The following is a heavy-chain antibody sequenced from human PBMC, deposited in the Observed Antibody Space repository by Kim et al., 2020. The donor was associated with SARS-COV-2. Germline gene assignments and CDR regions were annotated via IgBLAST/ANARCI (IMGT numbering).Heavy chain of an antibody. Sequence: SETLSLTCTVSGGSVSSGSYYWSWIRQPPGKGLEWIGYIYYSGSTNYNPSLKSRVTISVDTSKNQFSLKLSSVTAADTAVYYCAREQLATVVNFSYYYYYGMDVWGQGTTVTVSS. V-gene: IGHV4-61*01. CDR1: GGSVSSGSYY. CDR2: IYYSGST. J-gene: IGHJ6*02. CDR3: AREQLATVVNFSYYYYYGMDV. D-gene: IGHD4-17*01.